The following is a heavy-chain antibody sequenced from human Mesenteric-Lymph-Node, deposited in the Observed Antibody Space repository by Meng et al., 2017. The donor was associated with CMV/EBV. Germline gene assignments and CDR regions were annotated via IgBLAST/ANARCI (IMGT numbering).Heavy chain of an antibody. Sequence: ASGFNFRSYAMTWVRQAPGKGLEWVSNIAYSGENKYYADSVKGRFTISRDNSKNTLYLQMNSLRADDTAIYYCARVGFGELLYADYWGPGTLVTVSS. V-gene: IGHV3-23*01. CDR3: ARVGFGELLYADY. CDR2: IAYSGENK. D-gene: IGHD3-10*01. CDR1: GFNFRSYA. J-gene: IGHJ4*02.